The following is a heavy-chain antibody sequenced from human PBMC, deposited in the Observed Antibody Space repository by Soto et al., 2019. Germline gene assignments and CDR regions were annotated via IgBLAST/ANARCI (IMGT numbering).Heavy chain of an antibody. J-gene: IGHJ3*01. CDR3: ARSPGGYYID. Sequence: EVQLVESGGGLVQPGGSLSLSCADSGFSFSSYGMHWVRQGPGKGLVWVSRINTDGSSTNYADSVKARFTISRDNAKNTVYLQMNSLRAEDTAVYYCARSPGGYYIDWGQGTMVTVSS. D-gene: IGHD3-9*01. V-gene: IGHV3-74*01. CDR1: GFSFSSYG. CDR2: INTDGSST.